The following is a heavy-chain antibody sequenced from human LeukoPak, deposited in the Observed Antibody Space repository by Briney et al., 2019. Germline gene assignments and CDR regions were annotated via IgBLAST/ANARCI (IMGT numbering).Heavy chain of an antibody. V-gene: IGHV3-23*01. Sequence: AGSLRLSCAASAFTIRFSAMGWVRQAPGKGLEWVSTISGSGGDTYYADPVKGRFTIYRDNSKNTMYLQMNGLRVQDTAVYYCAKGCGSTCYSDFDYWGQGTLVTVSS. CDR3: AKGCGSTCYSDFDY. D-gene: IGHD2-21*02. CDR1: AFTIRFSA. J-gene: IGHJ4*02. CDR2: ISGSGGDT.